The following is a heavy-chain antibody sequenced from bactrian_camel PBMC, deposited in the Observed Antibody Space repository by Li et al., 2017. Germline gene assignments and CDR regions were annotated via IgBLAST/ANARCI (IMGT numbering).Heavy chain of an antibody. CDR1: GSGGSGVY. V-gene: IGHV3S53*01. CDR2: IKPRGNT. D-gene: IGHD3*01. J-gene: IGHJ4*01. CDR3: ARGPWGGGACLDAPQYEF. Sequence: VQLVESGGGSVQSGGSLRLSCTASGSGGSGVYMGWFRQVIGKQREGLACIKPRGNTGYANSAKGRFTISRDTAKNTLYLQMDALRSDDTAIYYCARGPWGGGACLDAPQYEFWGQGTQVTVS.